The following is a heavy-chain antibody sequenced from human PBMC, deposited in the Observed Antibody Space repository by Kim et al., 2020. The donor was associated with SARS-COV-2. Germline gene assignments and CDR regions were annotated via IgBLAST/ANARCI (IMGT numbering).Heavy chain of an antibody. D-gene: IGHD3-16*02. J-gene: IGHJ4*02. Sequence: GGSLRLSCAASGFTFSSYWMSWVRQAPGKGLEWVANIKQDGSEKYYVDSVKGRFTISRDNAKNSLYLQMNSLRAEDTAVYYCARVDGDMITFGGVIDPNFDYWGQGTLVTVSS. V-gene: IGHV3-7*01. CDR3: ARVDGDMITFGGVIDPNFDY. CDR2: IKQDGSEK. CDR1: GFTFSSYW.